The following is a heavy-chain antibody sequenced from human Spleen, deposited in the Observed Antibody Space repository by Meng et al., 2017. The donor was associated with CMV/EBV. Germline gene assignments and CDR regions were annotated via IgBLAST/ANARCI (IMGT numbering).Heavy chain of an antibody. J-gene: IGHJ4*02. CDR3: TRWRYWCSTSCRNSPIDY. CDR2: MNPNSGNT. D-gene: IGHD2-2*01. V-gene: IGHV1-8*03. CDR1: GYTFTSYD. Sequence: ASVKVSCQASGYTFTSYDINWVRQATGQGLEWMGWMNPNSGNTGYAQKFQGRVTITRNTSISTAYMELSSLRPEDTAVYYCTRWRYWCSTSCRNSPIDYLGQGTLVTVSS.